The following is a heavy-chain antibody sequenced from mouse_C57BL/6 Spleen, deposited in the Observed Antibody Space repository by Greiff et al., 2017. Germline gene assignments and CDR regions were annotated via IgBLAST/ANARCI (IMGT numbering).Heavy chain of an antibody. CDR1: GYTFTSYW. V-gene: IGHV1-61*01. CDR2: IYPSDSET. J-gene: IGHJ1*03. Sequence: QVQLQQPGAELVRPGSSVKLSCKASGYTFTSYWMDWVKQRPGQGLEWIGNIYPSDSETHYNQKFKDKATLTVDKSSSTAYVQLSSLTSEDSAVYYCARSWDYNWYFDVWGTGTTVTVSS. D-gene: IGHD2-4*01. CDR3: ARSWDYNWYFDV.